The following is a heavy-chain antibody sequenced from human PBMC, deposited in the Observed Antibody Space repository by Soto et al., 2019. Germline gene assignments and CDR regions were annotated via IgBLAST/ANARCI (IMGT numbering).Heavy chain of an antibody. CDR3: AKESYSSSSYYYGMDV. J-gene: IGHJ6*02. CDR1: GFTFSRVS. Sequence: GGSLRLSCEASGFTFSRVSMNWVRQVPGKGLEWVASISSGSSDTWYADSVKGRFIISRDNAQNSLFLQMNTLRPEDTAMYYCAKESYSSSSYYYGMDVWGQGTTVTVSS. V-gene: IGHV3-21*01. D-gene: IGHD6-6*01. CDR2: ISSGSSDT.